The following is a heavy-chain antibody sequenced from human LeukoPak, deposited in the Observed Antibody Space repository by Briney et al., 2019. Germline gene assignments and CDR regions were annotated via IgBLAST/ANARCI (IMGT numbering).Heavy chain of an antibody. CDR2: INPNSGGT. D-gene: IGHD6-19*01. J-gene: IGHJ4*02. CDR1: GYTFTDYY. Sequence: GASVKVSCKASGYTFTDYYMHWVRQATGQGLEWMGWINPNSGGTNYAQNFQGRVTMTRDTSISTAYMELSRLRSDETGVYYCARALEVAGTGLSRWGQGTLVTVSS. CDR3: ARALEVAGTGLSR. V-gene: IGHV1-2*02.